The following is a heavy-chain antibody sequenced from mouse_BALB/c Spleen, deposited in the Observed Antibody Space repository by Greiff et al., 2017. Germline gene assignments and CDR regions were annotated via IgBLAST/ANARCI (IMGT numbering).Heavy chain of an antibody. Sequence: VQLQQPGAELVRPGASVKLSCKASGYTFTSYWINWVKQRPGQGLEWIGNIYPSDSYTNYNQKFKDKATLTVDKSSSTAYMQLSSPTSEDSAVYYCTRFGITMHYWGQGTTLTVSS. CDR1: GYTFTSYW. D-gene: IGHD2-4*01. CDR2: IYPSDSYT. J-gene: IGHJ2*01. CDR3: TRFGITMHY. V-gene: IGHV1-69*02.